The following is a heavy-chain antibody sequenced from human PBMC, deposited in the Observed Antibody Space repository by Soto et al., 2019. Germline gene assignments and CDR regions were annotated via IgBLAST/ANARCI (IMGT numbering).Heavy chain of an antibody. V-gene: IGHV1-18*01. CDR1: GYTFTNFG. CDR3: ARVIPGVEAWFDP. D-gene: IGHD2-21*01. J-gene: IGHJ5*02. CDR2: ISAYTDTP. Sequence: ASVKVSCKASGYTFTNFGVTWVRRAPGQGIEWMGWISAYTDTPNYAQKFQGRVTMTIDTSTSTAYMDLRSLTSDDTAVYYCARVIPGVEAWFDPLVHGTLLTVSS.